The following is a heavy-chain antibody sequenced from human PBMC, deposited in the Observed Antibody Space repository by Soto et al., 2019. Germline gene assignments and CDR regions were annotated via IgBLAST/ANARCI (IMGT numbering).Heavy chain of an antibody. V-gene: IGHV4-34*01. CDR1: GGSFSGYY. J-gene: IGHJ6*02. CDR3: ARGRGPYSSSWYYYYGMDV. Sequence: SLTCAVYGGSFSGYYWSWIRQPPGKGLEWIGEINHSGSTNYNPSLKSRVTISVDTSKNQFSLKLSSVTAADTAVYYCARGRGPYSSSWYYYYGMDVWGHGTTVTVSS. CDR2: INHSGST. D-gene: IGHD6-13*01.